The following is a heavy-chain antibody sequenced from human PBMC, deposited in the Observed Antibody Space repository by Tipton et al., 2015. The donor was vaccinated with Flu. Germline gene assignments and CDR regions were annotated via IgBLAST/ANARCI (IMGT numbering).Heavy chain of an antibody. CDR1: GGSFTNYY. CDR2: MYHNGGT. J-gene: IGHJ5*02. Sequence: TLSLTCTVSGGSFTNYYWSWIRQPPGKGLEWIGTMYHNGGTYFNPSLKSRVSLTLDTSKNQFSLKLKSVTAADTAVYYCARVGLLKVFGLLIPNHFDPWGQGALVTVSS. D-gene: IGHD3/OR15-3a*01. V-gene: IGHV4-59*12. CDR3: ARVGLLKVFGLLIPNHFDP.